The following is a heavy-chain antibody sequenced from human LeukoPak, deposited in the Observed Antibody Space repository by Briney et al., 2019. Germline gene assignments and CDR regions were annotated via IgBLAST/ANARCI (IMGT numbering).Heavy chain of an antibody. CDR2: IYYSGTT. J-gene: IGHJ5*02. CDR1: GGSISSYY. Sequence: PSETLSLTCTVSGGSISSYYWGWIRQPPGKGLEWIGSIYYSGTTHYNPSLKSRVTMSVDTSKNQFSLKLSSVTAADTAVYYCARVVAGRGWFDPWGQGTLVTVSS. V-gene: IGHV4-39*07. CDR3: ARVVAGRGWFDP. D-gene: IGHD6-19*01.